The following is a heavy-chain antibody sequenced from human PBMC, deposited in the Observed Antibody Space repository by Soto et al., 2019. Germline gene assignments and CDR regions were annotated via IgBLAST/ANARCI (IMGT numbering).Heavy chain of an antibody. CDR1: GLTFRSYA. D-gene: IGHD3-3*01. V-gene: IGHV3-23*01. Sequence: VLLLESGGGLVQPGASLRLSCEASGLTFRSYALSWVRQAPGKGLEWVSGISDTCSNPYYADSVKGRFTISRDNSKNTLSLQMKSLRADDTAMYYCAKAGGRVVDAYDTWGQGTLVIVSS. CDR2: ISDTCSNP. CDR3: AKAGGRVVDAYDT. J-gene: IGHJ5*02.